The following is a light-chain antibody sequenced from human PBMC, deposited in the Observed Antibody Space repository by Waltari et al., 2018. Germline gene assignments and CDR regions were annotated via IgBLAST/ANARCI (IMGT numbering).Light chain of an antibody. CDR2: DKN. V-gene: IGLV3-19*01. CDR1: SLRSYH. J-gene: IGLJ2*01. Sequence: SSELTQDPDVSVAMGQTVRITCQGDSLRSYHASWYQQRPGQAPILVLYDKNNRPSGVPDRFSGSSSDNTASLTITGAQAEDEASYYCHSRDASGVGGSFGGGTKLTVL. CDR3: HSRDASGVGGS.